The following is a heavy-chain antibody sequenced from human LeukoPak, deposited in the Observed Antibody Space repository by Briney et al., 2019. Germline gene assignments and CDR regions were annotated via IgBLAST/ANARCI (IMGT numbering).Heavy chain of an antibody. Sequence: GGSLRLSCAASGFTFSDYYMSWVRQAPGKGLEWLSYISSSGNTIYYADSVKGRFTISRDNAKNSLSLQMNSLRVEDTAVYYCARAHSPRYYYGMDGWGQGTTVTVSS. CDR1: GFTFSDYY. CDR3: ARAHSPRYYYGMDG. V-gene: IGHV3-11*01. CDR2: ISSSGNTI. D-gene: IGHD5-18*01. J-gene: IGHJ6*02.